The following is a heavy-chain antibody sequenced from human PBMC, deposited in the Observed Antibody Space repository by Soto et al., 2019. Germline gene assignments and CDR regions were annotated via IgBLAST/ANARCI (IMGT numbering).Heavy chain of an antibody. CDR1: GYTFTSYA. CDR2: INAGNGNT. D-gene: IGHD2-2*01. CDR3: ARGYCSSTSCYPDY. V-gene: IGHV1-3*01. J-gene: IGHJ4*02. Sequence: ASVKVSCKASGYTFTSYAMHWVRQAPGQRLEWMGWINAGNGNTKYSQKFQGRVTVTRDTSASTAYMELSSLRSEDTAVYYCARGYCSSTSCYPDYWGQGTLVTVSS.